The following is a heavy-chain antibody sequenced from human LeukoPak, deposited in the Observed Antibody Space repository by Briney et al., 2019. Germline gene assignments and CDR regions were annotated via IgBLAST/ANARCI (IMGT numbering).Heavy chain of an antibody. CDR2: IIPIFGTA. J-gene: IGHJ6*02. Sequence: GASAKVSCKASGGTFSSYAISWVRQAPGQGLEWMGGIIPIFGTANYAQKFQGRVTITADESTSTAYMELSSLRSEDTAVYYCARVDQIYYYGMDVWGQGTTVTVSS. CDR1: GGTFSSYA. CDR3: ARVDQIYYYGMDV. V-gene: IGHV1-69*13.